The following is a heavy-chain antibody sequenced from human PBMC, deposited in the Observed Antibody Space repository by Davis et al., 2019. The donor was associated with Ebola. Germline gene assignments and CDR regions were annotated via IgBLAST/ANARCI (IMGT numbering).Heavy chain of an antibody. CDR1: GYASSTSG. D-gene: IGHD6-19*01. J-gene: IGHJ4*02. V-gene: IGHV1-18*01. CDR3: ARSPPGIAVSPGPY. CDR2: ISGYNGNT. Sequence: AASVQVSCKASGYASSTSGINWVRQAPGQGLEWMGWISGYNGNTNYAQKFQGRVTMTTDTSTSTAYMELRSLRSDDTAVYFCARSPPGIAVSPGPYWGQGTQVTVAS.